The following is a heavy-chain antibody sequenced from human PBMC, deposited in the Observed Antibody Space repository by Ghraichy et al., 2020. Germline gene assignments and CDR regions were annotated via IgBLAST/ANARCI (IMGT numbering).Heavy chain of an antibody. CDR3: ARDIITVAGDYYYAMDV. D-gene: IGHD6-19*01. J-gene: IGHJ6*02. Sequence: SETLSLTCSVSGGSISLYYWSWVRQPAGKGLEWIGRIYTSGSTNYNPSLKSRVTMSVDASKNQLSLSLSSVTAADTAVYHCARDIITVAGDYYYAMDVWGQGTTVTVSS. V-gene: IGHV4-4*07. CDR1: GGSISLYY. CDR2: IYTSGST.